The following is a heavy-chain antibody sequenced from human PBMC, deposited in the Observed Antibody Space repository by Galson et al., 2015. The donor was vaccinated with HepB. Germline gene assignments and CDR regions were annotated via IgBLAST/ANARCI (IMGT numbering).Heavy chain of an antibody. Sequence: SLRLSCAASGFTVSSNYMSWVRQAPGKGLEWVSVIYSGGSTYYADSVKGRFTISRDNSKNTLYLQMNSLRAEDTAVYYCASPLWVDDAFDIWGQGTMVTVSS. J-gene: IGHJ3*02. CDR3: ASPLWVDDAFDI. D-gene: IGHD1-26*01. CDR1: GFTVSSNY. V-gene: IGHV3-53*01. CDR2: IYSGGST.